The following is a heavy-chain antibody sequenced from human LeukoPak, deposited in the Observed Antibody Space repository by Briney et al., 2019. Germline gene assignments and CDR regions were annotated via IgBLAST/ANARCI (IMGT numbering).Heavy chain of an antibody. J-gene: IGHJ3*02. V-gene: IGHV1-24*01. CDR2: FDPEDGET. Sequence: ASVKVSCKVSGYTLTELSMHWVRHAPGKGLEWMGGFDPEDGETIYAQKFQGRVTMTEDTSTDTAYMELSSLRSEVTAVYYCATERAIAVAGTGYDAFDIWGQGTMVTVSS. CDR3: ATERAIAVAGTGYDAFDI. CDR1: GYTLTELS. D-gene: IGHD6-19*01.